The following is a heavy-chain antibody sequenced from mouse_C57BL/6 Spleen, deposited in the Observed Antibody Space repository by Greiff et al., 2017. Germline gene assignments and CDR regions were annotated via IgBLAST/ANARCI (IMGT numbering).Heavy chain of an antibody. V-gene: IGHV5-4*01. CDR2: ISDGGSYT. J-gene: IGHJ4*01. Sequence: EVQGVESGGGLVKPGGSLKLSCAASGFTFSSYAMSWVRQTPEKRLEWVATISDGGSYTYYPDNVKGRFTISRDNAKNNLYLQMSHLKSEDTAMYYCARETTTVGAMDYWGQGTSVTVSS. CDR1: GFTFSSYA. CDR3: ARETTTVGAMDY. D-gene: IGHD1-1*01.